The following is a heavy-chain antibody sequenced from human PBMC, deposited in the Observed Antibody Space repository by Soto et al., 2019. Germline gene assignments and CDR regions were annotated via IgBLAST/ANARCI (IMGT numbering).Heavy chain of an antibody. CDR3: ARDIASPGGDYFDS. V-gene: IGHV3-21*06. D-gene: IGHD2-21*01. Sequence: EVQLVESGGGLVKAGGSLRLFCTASGFTFRNYNMNWVRQAPGKGLEWVASISTGGGYMFYADSVKGRFTISRDNAQNSLLLQIDSPRAEDTAVYYCARDIASPGGDYFDSWGQGTLVTVSS. CDR1: GFTFRNYN. J-gene: IGHJ4*02. CDR2: ISTGGGYM.